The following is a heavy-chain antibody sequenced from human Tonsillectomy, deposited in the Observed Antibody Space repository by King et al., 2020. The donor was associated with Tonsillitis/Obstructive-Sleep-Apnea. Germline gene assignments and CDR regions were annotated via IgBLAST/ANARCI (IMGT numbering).Heavy chain of an antibody. J-gene: IGHJ6*02. V-gene: IGHV4-59*01. CDR2: IYYSGST. CDR1: GGSISSYD. Sequence: VQLQESGPGLVKPSETLSLTCTVSGGSISSYDWSWIRQPPGKGLEWIGYIYYSGSTNYNPSLKSRVTISVDTSKNQFSLKLTSVTAADTAVYYCASVSGYSYGSNYYYYDMDVWGQGPTVTVSS. D-gene: IGHD5-18*01. CDR3: ASVSGYSYGSNYYYYDMDV.